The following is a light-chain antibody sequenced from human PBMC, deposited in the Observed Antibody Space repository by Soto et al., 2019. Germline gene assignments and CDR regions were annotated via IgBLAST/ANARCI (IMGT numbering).Light chain of an antibody. V-gene: IGLV2-14*01. CDR3: TSYTSSSTYV. CDR1: SSDVGGYNY. Sequence: QSVLTQPASVSGSPGQSIAISCTGTSSDVGGYNYVSWYQQHPDKAPKLIIYDVGDRPSGVSDRFSGSKSGNTASLTFSGLQAEDEAHYYCTSYTSSSTYVFGTGTKVTVL. J-gene: IGLJ1*01. CDR2: DVG.